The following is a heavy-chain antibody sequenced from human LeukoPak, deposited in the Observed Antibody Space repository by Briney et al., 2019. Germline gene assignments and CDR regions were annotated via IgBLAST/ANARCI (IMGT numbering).Heavy chain of an antibody. CDR2: MNPNSGNT. D-gene: IGHD3-22*01. CDR3: ARYLAYYDSSGYYNSGAFDI. Sequence: ASVKVSCKASGYTFTSYDINWVRQAAGQGREWMGWMNPNSGNTGYAQKFQGRVTITRNTSISTAYMELSSLRSEDTAVYYCARYLAYYDSSGYYNSGAFDIWGQGTMLTVSS. V-gene: IGHV1-8*03. CDR1: GYTFTSYD. J-gene: IGHJ3*02.